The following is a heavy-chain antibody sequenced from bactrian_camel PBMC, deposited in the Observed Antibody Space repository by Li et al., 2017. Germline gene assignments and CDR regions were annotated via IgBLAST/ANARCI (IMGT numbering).Heavy chain of an antibody. J-gene: IGHJ4*01. V-gene: IGHV3S1*01. Sequence: HVQLVESGGGSVQAGGSLRLSCVASGYTYSTNCMAWFRQAPGKGLEWVSMINSGSDSTYVSDSVKGRFAFSRDNAKNTLYLQMNNLKPEDTAMYYCAADPTHWSHYAGPLPTSWGQGTQVTVS. CDR1: GYTYSTNC. CDR3: AADPTHWSHYAGPLPTS. CDR2: INSGSDST. D-gene: IGHD1*01.